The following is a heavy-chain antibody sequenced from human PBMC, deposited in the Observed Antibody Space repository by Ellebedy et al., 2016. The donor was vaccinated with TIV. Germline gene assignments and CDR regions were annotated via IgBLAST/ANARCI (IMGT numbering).Heavy chain of an antibody. J-gene: IGHJ4*02. Sequence: ASVKVSXXASGYTFTNYGVIWVRQAPGQGLEWMGIVNPSGGSTSSAQKFQGRVTMTRDTSTSTVYMELSSLRSEDTALYYCARSGMGVPTDWFFDYWGQGTLVTVSS. CDR1: GYTFTNYG. D-gene: IGHD3-9*01. CDR3: ARSGMGVPTDWFFDY. CDR2: VNPSGGST. V-gene: IGHV1-46*01.